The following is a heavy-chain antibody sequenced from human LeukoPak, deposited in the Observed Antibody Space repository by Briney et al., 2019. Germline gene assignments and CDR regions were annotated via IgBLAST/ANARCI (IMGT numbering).Heavy chain of an antibody. V-gene: IGHV1-2*02. CDR1: GYTFTAYY. J-gene: IGHJ4*02. CDR2: INPNSGGT. CDR3: ARDHYYDSSGYTNFDY. Sequence: ASVKVSCKASGYTFTAYYIHWVRQAPRHGLEWMGWINPNSGGTNYAQKFQGRVTMTRDTSISTAYMELSRLRSDDTAVYYCARDHYYDSSGYTNFDYWGQGTLVTVSS. D-gene: IGHD3-22*01.